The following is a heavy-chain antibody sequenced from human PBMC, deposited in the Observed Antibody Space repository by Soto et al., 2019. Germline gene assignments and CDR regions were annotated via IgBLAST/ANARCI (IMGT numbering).Heavy chain of an antibody. CDR3: VKGLDAARPNFDY. D-gene: IGHD6-6*01. V-gene: IGHV3-64D*08. J-gene: IGHJ4*02. CDR2: ISSNGGST. CDR1: GFTFSSYA. Sequence: GGSLRLSCSASGFTFSSYAMHWVRQAPGKGLEYVSAISSNGGSTYYADSVKGRFTISRDNSKNTLYLQMSSLRAEDTAVYYCVKGLDAARPNFDYWGQGTLVTVSS.